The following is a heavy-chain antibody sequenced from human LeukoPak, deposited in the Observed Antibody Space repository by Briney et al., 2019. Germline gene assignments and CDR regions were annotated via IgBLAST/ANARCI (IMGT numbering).Heavy chain of an antibody. CDR1: GGSISSYY. V-gene: IGHV4-4*09. J-gene: IGHJ4*02. D-gene: IGHD6-19*01. Sequence: PSETLSLTCTVSGGSISSYYWSWIRQPPGKGLEWIGYIYTSGSTNYNPSLKSRVTISVDTSKNQFSLKLSSLTAADTAVYYCASTGYSSGWGNSNWGQGTLVTVSS. CDR2: IYTSGST. CDR3: ASTGYSSGWGNSN.